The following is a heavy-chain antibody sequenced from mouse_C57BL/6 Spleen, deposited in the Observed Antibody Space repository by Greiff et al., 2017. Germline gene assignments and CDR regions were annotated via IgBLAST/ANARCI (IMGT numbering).Heavy chain of an antibody. CDR2: IRNKANGYTT. CDR1: GFTFTDYY. CDR3: ARIALPIYYGYDSYFDY. Sequence: EVKLVESGGGLVQPGGSLSLSCAASGFTFTDYYMSWVRQPPGKALEWLGFIRNKANGYTTEYSASVKGRFTISRDNSQSILYLQMNALRAEDSATYYCARIALPIYYGYDSYFDYWGQGTTLTVSS. D-gene: IGHD2-2*01. V-gene: IGHV7-3*01. J-gene: IGHJ2*01.